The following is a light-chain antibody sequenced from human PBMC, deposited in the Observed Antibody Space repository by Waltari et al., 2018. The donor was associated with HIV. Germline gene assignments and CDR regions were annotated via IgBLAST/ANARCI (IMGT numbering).Light chain of an antibody. CDR2: EKN. J-gene: IGLJ2*01. V-gene: IGLV1-51*02. Sequence: QSVLTQPPSVSAAPGQKVTISCSGSSSNIENNYVSWYQQLPGTAPNLLIYEKNRRPAGIPDRIAGSKAGTSATLCITRLQTGDEADYYCATWDSILTAGVFGGGTKLTVL. CDR3: ATWDSILTAGV. CDR1: SSNIENNY.